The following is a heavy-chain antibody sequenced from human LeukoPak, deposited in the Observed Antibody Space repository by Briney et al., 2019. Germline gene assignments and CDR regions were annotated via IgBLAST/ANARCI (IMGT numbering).Heavy chain of an antibody. Sequence: GSVKVSCKASGYTFTSYAMNWVRQAPGQGLEWMGWINTNTGNPTYAQGFTGRFVFSLDTSVSTAYLQISSLKAEDTAVYYCARVKNYDFWSGPLFDYWGQGTLVTVSS. CDR2: INTNTGNP. D-gene: IGHD3-3*01. V-gene: IGHV7-4-1*02. CDR1: GYTFTSYA. J-gene: IGHJ4*02. CDR3: ARVKNYDFWSGPLFDY.